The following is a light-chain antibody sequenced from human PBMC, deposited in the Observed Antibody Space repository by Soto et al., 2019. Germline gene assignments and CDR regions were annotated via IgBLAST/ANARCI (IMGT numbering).Light chain of an antibody. CDR1: QTINNN. V-gene: IGKV1-39*01. Sequence: IEMTQPPSTLSASVGDRATIYCRTSQTINNNLNGYQQRPGKAPKLLVYSSSSLLGGVPPRFSGSGSGTDCTLTSSSLHPEDFATYFCQQTYITPITFGQGTRVDIK. CDR3: QQTYITPIT. J-gene: IGKJ5*01. CDR2: SSS.